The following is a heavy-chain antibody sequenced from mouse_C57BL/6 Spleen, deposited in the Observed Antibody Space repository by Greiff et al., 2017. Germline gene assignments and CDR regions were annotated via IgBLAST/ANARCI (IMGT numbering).Heavy chain of an antibody. J-gene: IGHJ4*01. Sequence: EVQLQQSGPELVKPGDSVKISCKASGYSFTGYFINWVMQSHGKSLEWIGRINPYNGDTFYNQKFKGKATLTVDKSSSTAHMELRSLTSEDSAVYYCARSKGNYAMDYWGQGTSVTVSS. CDR3: ARSKGNYAMDY. CDR1: GYSFTGYF. CDR2: INPYNGDT. V-gene: IGHV1-20*01.